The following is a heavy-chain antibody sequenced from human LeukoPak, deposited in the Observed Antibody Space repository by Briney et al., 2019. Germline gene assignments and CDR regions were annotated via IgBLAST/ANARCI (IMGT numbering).Heavy chain of an antibody. J-gene: IGHJ4*02. CDR1: GFTFNSYA. Sequence: PGGSLRLPCAASGFTFNSYAMNWVRQAPGKGLEWVSVIYSGGSTYYADSVKGRFTISRDNSKNTLYLQMNSLRAEDTAVYYCARQRRSSGLDYWGQGTLVTVSS. CDR3: ARQRRSSGLDY. CDR2: IYSGGST. V-gene: IGHV3-66*04. D-gene: IGHD6-19*01.